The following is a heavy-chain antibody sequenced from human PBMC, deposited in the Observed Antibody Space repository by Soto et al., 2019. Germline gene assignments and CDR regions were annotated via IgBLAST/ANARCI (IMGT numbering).Heavy chain of an antibody. V-gene: IGHV4-31*03. CDR2: IYYSGST. CDR1: GGSISSGGYY. CDR3: ARWWPDYYGYDAWYFDL. J-gene: IGHJ2*01. D-gene: IGHD3-10*01. Sequence: QVQLQESGPGLVKPSQTLSLTCTVSGGSISSGGYYWSWIRQHPGKGLEWIGYIYYSGSTYYNPSLQSRVTISVDTSKTQFSLKLSSVTAADTAVYYCARWWPDYYGYDAWYFDLWGRGTLVTVSS.